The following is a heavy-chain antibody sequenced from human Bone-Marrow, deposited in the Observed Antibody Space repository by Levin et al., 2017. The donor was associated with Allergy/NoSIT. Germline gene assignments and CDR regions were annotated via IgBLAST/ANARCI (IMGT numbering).Heavy chain of an antibody. CDR1: GYIFTDYY. CDR3: ARSLLAPLFDS. D-gene: IGHD2-21*01. CDR2: INPDTGGT. V-gene: IGHV1-2*02. J-gene: IGHJ4*02. Sequence: GESLKISCKASGYIFTDYYIHWVRQAPGQGLEWVAWINPDTGGTYYSEKFQARVTTTTDTSISTAYMELSKLTSDDTAIYYCARSLLAPLFDSWGQGTLVIVSS.